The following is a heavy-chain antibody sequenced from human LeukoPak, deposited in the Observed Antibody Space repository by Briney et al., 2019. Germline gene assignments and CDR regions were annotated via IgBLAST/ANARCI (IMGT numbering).Heavy chain of an antibody. CDR2: ISWNSGSI. CDR3: AKGPEQQLTRYYFDY. CDR1: GFTFDDYA. Sequence: GRSLRLSCAASGFTFDDYAMHWVRQAPGKGLEWVSGISWNSGSIGYADSVKGRFTISRDNAKNSLYLQMNSPRAEDTALYYCAKGPEQQLTRYYFDYWGQGTLVTVSS. V-gene: IGHV3-9*01. D-gene: IGHD6-13*01. J-gene: IGHJ4*02.